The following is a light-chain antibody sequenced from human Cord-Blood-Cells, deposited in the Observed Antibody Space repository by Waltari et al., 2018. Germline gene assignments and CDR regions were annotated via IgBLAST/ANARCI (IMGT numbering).Light chain of an antibody. CDR2: DVS. Sequence: QSALTQPASVSGSPGQSIPIPCTGTSRDGGGYNYVSWYQQHPGKAPKLMIYDVSKRPSGVSNRFSGSKSGNTASLTISGLQAEDEADYYCSSYTSSSTSFGTGTKVTVL. V-gene: IGLV2-14*01. J-gene: IGLJ1*01. CDR1: SRDGGGYNY. CDR3: SSYTSSSTS.